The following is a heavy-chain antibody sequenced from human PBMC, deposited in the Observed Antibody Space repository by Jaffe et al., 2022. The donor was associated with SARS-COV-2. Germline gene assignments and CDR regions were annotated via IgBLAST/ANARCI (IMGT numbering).Heavy chain of an antibody. CDR1: GFTFSSYG. D-gene: IGHD6-19*01. V-gene: IGHV3-30*18. CDR2: ISYDGSNK. Sequence: QVQLVESGGGVVQPGRSLRLSCAASGFTFSSYGMHWVRQAPGKGLEWVAVISYDGSNKYYADSVKGRFTISRDNSKNTLYLQMNSLRAEDTAVYYCAKDSSGWYSYYYGMDVWGQGTTVTVSS. CDR3: AKDSSGWYSYYYGMDV. J-gene: IGHJ6*02.